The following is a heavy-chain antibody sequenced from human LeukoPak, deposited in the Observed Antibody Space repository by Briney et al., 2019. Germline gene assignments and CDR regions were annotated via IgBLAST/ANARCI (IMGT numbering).Heavy chain of an antibody. D-gene: IGHD6-19*01. CDR3: ASSGWYMFFGY. V-gene: IGHV3-30*03. CDR2: ISYDGSNK. Sequence: HPGGSLRLSCAASGFTFSSYGMHWVRQAPGKGLEWVAVISYDGSNKYYADSVKGRFTISRDNSKNMLYLQMNSLRAEDTAVYYCASSGWYMFFGYWGQGTLVTVSS. J-gene: IGHJ4*02. CDR1: GFTFSSYG.